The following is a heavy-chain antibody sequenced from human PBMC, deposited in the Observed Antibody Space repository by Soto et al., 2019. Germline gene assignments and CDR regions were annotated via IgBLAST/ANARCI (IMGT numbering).Heavy chain of an antibody. Sequence: EVQLVESGGGLVQPGGSLRLSCAASGFTFSSYWMTWVRQAPGKGLEWVANIKQDGSEKYYVDSVKGRFTISRDNAKDSLYLQMNSLRAEDTAVYYYARTINGWLGNYWGQGTLVTVSS. J-gene: IGHJ4*02. CDR2: IKQDGSEK. CDR3: ARTINGWLGNY. CDR1: GFTFSSYW. D-gene: IGHD6-19*01. V-gene: IGHV3-7*01.